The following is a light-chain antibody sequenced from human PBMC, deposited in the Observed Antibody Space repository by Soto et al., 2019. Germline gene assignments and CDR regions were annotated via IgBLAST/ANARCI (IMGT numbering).Light chain of an antibody. J-gene: IGKJ4*01. V-gene: IGKV1-39*01. CDR1: QSISSY. CDR3: QQSYSNILS. Sequence: DIQMTQSPSSLSASVGDRVTITCRASQSISSYLNWYQLKPGKAPKLLIFASSTLQSGVPSRFSGSGSGADFSLTISSLQPEDFATYYCQQSYSNILSFGGGTRVEL. CDR2: ASS.